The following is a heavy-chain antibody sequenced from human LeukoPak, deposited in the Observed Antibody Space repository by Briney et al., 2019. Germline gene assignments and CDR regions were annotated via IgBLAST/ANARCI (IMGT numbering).Heavy chain of an antibody. CDR1: GFSVINAW. Sequence: GGSLRLSCAASGFSVINAWMNWVRQTPGKGLEWVGLIKSKSDGGTIDYAAPVKGRFTISRDDSENMLYLRMNSLKTEDTAIYYCVTERSGSFPYWGQGTLITVSS. CDR3: VTERSGSFPY. J-gene: IGHJ4*02. D-gene: IGHD1-26*01. V-gene: IGHV3-15*01. CDR2: IKSKSDGGTI.